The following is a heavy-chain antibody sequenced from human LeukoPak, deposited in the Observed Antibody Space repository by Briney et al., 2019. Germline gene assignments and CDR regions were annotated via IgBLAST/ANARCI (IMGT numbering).Heavy chain of an antibody. CDR3: AELGITMIGGV. D-gene: IGHD3-10*02. CDR2: ISGSGGST. Sequence: GGPLRLSCAASGFTFGSYSMTWVRQAPGKVLEWVSSISGSGGSTYYADSVKGRFTISRDNSKKTLYLQMNSLRAEDTAVYYCAELGITMIGGVWGKGTTVTISS. CDR1: GFTFGSYS. V-gene: IGHV3-23*01. J-gene: IGHJ6*04.